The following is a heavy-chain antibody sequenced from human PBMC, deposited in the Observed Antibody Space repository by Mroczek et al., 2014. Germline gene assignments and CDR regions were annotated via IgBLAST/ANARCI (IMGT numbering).Heavy chain of an antibody. D-gene: IGHD1-26*01. CDR1: GGSISSGSYY. V-gene: IGHV4-61*02. Sequence: QVQLQESGPGLVKPSQTLSLTCTVSGGSISSGSYYWSWIRQPAGKGLEWIGRIYTSGSTNYNPSLKSRVTISVDTSKNQFSLKLSSVTAADTAVYYCARDPGYYSGSHHFDYWGQGTLVTVSS. J-gene: IGHJ4*02. CDR2: IYTSGST. CDR3: ARDPGYYSGSHHFDY.